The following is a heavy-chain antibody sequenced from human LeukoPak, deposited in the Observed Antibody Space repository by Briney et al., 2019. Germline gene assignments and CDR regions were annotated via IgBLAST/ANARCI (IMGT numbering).Heavy chain of an antibody. J-gene: IGHJ4*02. CDR3: ARGAVATISEMDY. CDR1: GGTFSSYA. V-gene: IGHV1-69*05. Sequence: SVKASCKASGGTFSSYAISWVRQAPGQGLEWMGRIIPIFGTANYAQKFQGRVTITTDESTSTAYMELSSLRSEDTAVYYCARGAVATISEMDYWGQGTLVTVSS. CDR2: IIPIFGTA. D-gene: IGHD5-24*01.